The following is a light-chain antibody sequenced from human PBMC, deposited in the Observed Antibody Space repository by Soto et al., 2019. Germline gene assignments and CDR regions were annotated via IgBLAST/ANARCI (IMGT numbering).Light chain of an antibody. CDR2: GAS. V-gene: IGKV3-15*01. J-gene: IGKJ1*01. CDR3: QQYFEWPPMT. Sequence: EVVMTQSPAPLSVSPGERATLSCRSSETVATNLAWYQQKPGQAPRLLISGASTRAAGISDRFRGSGSGTEFTLTISSLRSEDSAIYYCQQYFEWPPMTFGQGTKVDIK. CDR1: ETVATN.